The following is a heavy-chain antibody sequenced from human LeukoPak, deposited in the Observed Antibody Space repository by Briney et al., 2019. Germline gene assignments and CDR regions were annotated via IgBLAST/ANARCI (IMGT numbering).Heavy chain of an antibody. V-gene: IGHV4-34*01. CDR2: INHSEGT. CDR3: ARLEMATIRRWLDP. CDR1: GGSFSGYY. D-gene: IGHD5-24*01. J-gene: IGHJ5*02. Sequence: SETLSLTCAVYGGSFSGYYWSWIRQPPGKGLEWIGEINHSEGTNYNPSLKSRVTISVDTSKNQFSLKLSSVTAADTAVYYCARLEMATIRRWLDPWGQGTLVTVSS.